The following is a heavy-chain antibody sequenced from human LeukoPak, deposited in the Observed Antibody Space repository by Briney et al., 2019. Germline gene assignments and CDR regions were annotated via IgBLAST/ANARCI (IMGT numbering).Heavy chain of an antibody. CDR3: VSFYETY. CDR1: GFTFTSYS. Sequence: GGSLRLSCAASGFTFTSYSMNWVRQAPGKGLEWVSTISGGGGSTYYADSVKGRFTIPKDNAKNTVYLQMNSLRAEDTAVYYCVSFYETYWGRGTLVTVSS. CDR2: ISGGGGST. J-gene: IGHJ4*02. V-gene: IGHV3-23*01. D-gene: IGHD2/OR15-2a*01.